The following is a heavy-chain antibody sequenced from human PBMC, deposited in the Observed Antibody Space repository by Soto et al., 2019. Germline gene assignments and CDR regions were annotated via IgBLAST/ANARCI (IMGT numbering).Heavy chain of an antibody. J-gene: IGHJ4*02. V-gene: IGHV1-3*01. CDR2: INAGNGNT. CDR1: GYAFTSYA. Sequence: QVQLVQLGAGVKKPGASVKVSCKASGYAFTSYAMHWMRQAPGQRLEWMGWINAGNGNTKYSQKFQGRVTITRDTSASTAYMELSSLRSEDTAVYYCARAGYSSSWFHYWGQGTLVTVSS. D-gene: IGHD6-13*01. CDR3: ARAGYSSSWFHY.